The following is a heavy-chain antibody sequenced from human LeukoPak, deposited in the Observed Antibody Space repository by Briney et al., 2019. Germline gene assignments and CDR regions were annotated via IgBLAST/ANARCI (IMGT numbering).Heavy chain of an antibody. CDR2: IYTSGST. CDR1: GGSISSYY. V-gene: IGHV4-4*09. J-gene: IGHJ3*02. Sequence: SETLFLTCTVSGGSISSYYWSWIRQPPGKGLEWIGYIYTSGSTNYNPSLKSRVTISVDTSKNQFSLKLSSVTAADTAVYYCAREGVGAFDIWGQGTMVTVSS. CDR3: AREGVGAFDI.